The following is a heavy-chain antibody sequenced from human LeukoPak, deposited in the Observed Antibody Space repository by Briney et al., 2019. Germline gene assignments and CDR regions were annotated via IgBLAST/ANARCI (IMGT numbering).Heavy chain of an antibody. CDR3: AKDMAMAVAGTSAFDY. D-gene: IGHD6-19*01. J-gene: IGHJ4*02. V-gene: IGHV3-9*01. Sequence: GRSLRLSCAASGFTFDDYAMHWVRQAPGKGLGWVSGISWNSGSIGYADSVKGRFTISRDNAKNSLYLQMNSLRAEDTALYYCAKDMAMAVAGTSAFDYWGQGTLVTVSS. CDR1: GFTFDDYA. CDR2: ISWNSGSI.